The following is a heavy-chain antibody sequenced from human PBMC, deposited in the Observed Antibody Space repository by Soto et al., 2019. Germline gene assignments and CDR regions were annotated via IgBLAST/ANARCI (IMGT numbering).Heavy chain of an antibody. V-gene: IGHV4-30-2*01. CDR3: ARSRFGVVIRSRYNWFDP. D-gene: IGHD3-3*01. CDR2: IYHSGST. Sequence: TSETLSLTCAVSGGSISSGGYSWSWIRQPTGKGLEWIGYIYHSGSTYYNPSLKSRVTISVDRSKNQFSLKLSSVTAADTAVYYCARSRFGVVIRSRYNWFDPWGQGTLVTVSS. J-gene: IGHJ5*02. CDR1: GGSISSGGYS.